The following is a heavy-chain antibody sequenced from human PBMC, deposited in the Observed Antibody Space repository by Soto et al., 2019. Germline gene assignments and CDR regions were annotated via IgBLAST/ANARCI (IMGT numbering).Heavy chain of an antibody. CDR3: ARLRMATILDNAFDI. V-gene: IGHV5-51*01. CDR1: GYSFTSYW. D-gene: IGHD5-12*01. J-gene: IGHJ3*02. Sequence: GESLKISWKGSGYSFTSYWIGWVRQMPGKGLEWMGIIYPGDSDTRYSPSFQGQVTTSADKSISTAYLQWSSLKASDTAMYYCARLRMATILDNAFDIWGQGTMVT. CDR2: IYPGDSDT.